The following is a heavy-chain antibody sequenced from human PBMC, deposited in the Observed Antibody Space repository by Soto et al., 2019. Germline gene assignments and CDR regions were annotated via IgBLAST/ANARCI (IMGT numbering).Heavy chain of an antibody. CDR2: IYSGGST. D-gene: IGHD3-3*01. J-gene: IGHJ6*02. CDR1: GFTVSSNY. CDR3: ARNPTYYDFWSGYPEGGMDV. Sequence: GSLRLSCAASGFTVSSNYMSWVRQAPGKGLEWVSVIYSGGSTYYADSVKGRFTISRDNSKNTLYLQMNSLRAEDTAVYYCARNPTYYDFWSGYPEGGMDVWGQGTTVTVSS. V-gene: IGHV3-53*01.